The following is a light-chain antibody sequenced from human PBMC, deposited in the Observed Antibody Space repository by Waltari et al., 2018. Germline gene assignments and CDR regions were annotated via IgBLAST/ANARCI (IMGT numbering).Light chain of an antibody. CDR3: ATRDEGPTVV. V-gene: IGLV1-47*01. Sequence: QSVLTQPPSASGTPGQSVTISCSGSISNIGTHYVYWYQQLPGTAPKLLFYLTHPRPSGVPDRFSASKSGTSASLAISGLRFEDEADYYCATRDEGPTVVFGGGTKLTVL. CDR1: ISNIGTHY. J-gene: IGLJ2*01. CDR2: LTH.